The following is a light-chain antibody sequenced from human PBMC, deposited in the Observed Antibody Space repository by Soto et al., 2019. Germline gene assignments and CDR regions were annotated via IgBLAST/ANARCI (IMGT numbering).Light chain of an antibody. V-gene: IGKV3-11*01. CDR3: PHRSDWPFT. CDR1: ESVSNY. Sequence: VLTQSPATLSLSPGDRATLSCRASESVSNYLAWYQQKPGQPPRLVIYDVSSRATGIPARFSGSGSGTGFTLTIRSLEHADFAVYYCPHRSDWPFTFDPGTRVDI. J-gene: IGKJ3*01. CDR2: DVS.